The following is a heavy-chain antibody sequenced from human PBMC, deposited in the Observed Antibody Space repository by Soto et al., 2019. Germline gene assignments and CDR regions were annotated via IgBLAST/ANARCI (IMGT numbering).Heavy chain of an antibody. CDR2: IKTDGSEK. D-gene: IGHD3-16*01. CDR1: GFTFSAYW. CDR3: ARPVRGSPEDV. V-gene: IGHV3-7*05. Sequence: VQLVESGGGLVQPGGSLRLSCEASGFTFSAYWMGWVRQAPGTGLQWVATIKTDGSEKYYVDSVTGRFTISRDNDENSLYLQLNTLRAEDTGVYYCARPVRGSPEDVWGQGTTVTVSS. J-gene: IGHJ6*02.